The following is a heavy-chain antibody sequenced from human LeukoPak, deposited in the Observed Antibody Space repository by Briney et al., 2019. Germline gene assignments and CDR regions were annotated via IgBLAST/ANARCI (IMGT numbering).Heavy chain of an antibody. D-gene: IGHD3-10*01. Sequence: SETLSLTCTVSGYSISSGYYWGWIRQPPGKGLEWIGSIHHSGSTYYNPSLRSRVTISVDTSKNQFSLKLSSVTAADTAVYYCARNGYGSGSYSWFDPWGQGTLVTVSS. V-gene: IGHV4-38-2*02. CDR1: GYSISSGYY. CDR2: IHHSGST. CDR3: ARNGYGSGSYSWFDP. J-gene: IGHJ5*02.